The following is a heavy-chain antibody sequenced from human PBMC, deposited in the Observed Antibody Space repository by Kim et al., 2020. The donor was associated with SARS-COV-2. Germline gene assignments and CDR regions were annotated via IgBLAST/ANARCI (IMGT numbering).Heavy chain of an antibody. CDR2: IRRSTSPI. J-gene: IGHJ4*02. CDR1: GFSFSSYN. Sequence: GGSLRLSCAASGFSFSSYNMNWVRQAPGKGLEWVSYIRRSTSPIKYAASVNGRFTISRTTSRNSLYLQMNSQRDEVTAVYYCVSERGRYSGDGYEFDYWGQGTLVTVSS. V-gene: IGHV3-48*02. CDR3: VSERGRYSGDGYEFDY. D-gene: IGHD5-12*01.